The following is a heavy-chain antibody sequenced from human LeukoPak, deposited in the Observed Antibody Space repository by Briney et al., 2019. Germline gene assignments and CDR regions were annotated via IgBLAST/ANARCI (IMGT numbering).Heavy chain of an antibody. J-gene: IGHJ3*02. CDR2: IYTRGST. D-gene: IGHD2-15*01. Sequence: SETLSLTCTVSGGSINNYYWSWIRQPAGKGLEWIGRIYTRGSTNYNPSLKSRVTMSVGTSKNQSSLKLSSVTAADTAVYYCARGRYCSADICSGGDAFDIWGQGTMVSVSS. V-gene: IGHV4-4*07. CDR3: ARGRYCSADICSGGDAFDI. CDR1: GGSINNYY.